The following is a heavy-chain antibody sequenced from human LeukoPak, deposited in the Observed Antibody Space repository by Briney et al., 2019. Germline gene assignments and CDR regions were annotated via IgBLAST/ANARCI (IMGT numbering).Heavy chain of an antibody. V-gene: IGHV4-4*02. CDR3: AGTSSGWYFFGLDY. CDR1: GGSISSSNW. Sequence: SGTLSLTCAVSGGSISSSNWWSWVRQPPGKGLEWIGEIYHSGSTNYNPSLKSRVTISVDKSKNQFSLKLSSVTAADTAVYYCAGTSSGWYFFGLDYWGQGTLVTVSS. CDR2: IYHSGST. D-gene: IGHD6-19*01. J-gene: IGHJ4*02.